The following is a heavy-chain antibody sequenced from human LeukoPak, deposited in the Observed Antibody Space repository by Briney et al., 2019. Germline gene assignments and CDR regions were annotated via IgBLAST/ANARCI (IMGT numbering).Heavy chain of an antibody. D-gene: IGHD6-19*01. CDR2: MYLSGTT. CDR1: GGSITSVNL. J-gene: IGHJ4*02. V-gene: IGHV4-4*02. CDR3: TREYSSGWSGTGY. Sequence: SETLSLTCAVSGGSITSVNLWAWVRQPPGKGLEWVGEMYLSGTTTCNPSLRGRATISLDRSKNQVSLRLSSMTAADTAVYYCTREYSSGWSGTGYWGQGTLVTVSS.